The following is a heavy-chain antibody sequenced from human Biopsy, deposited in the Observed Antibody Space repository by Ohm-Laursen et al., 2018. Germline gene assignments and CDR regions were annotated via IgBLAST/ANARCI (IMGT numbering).Heavy chain of an antibody. CDR3: AKHGSGWTGDDAFHI. J-gene: IGHJ3*02. CDR2: IYNSETT. V-gene: IGHV4-39*01. D-gene: IGHD6-19*01. Sequence: SETLSLTCTVSGDSISTSTPYYWAWLRQPPGKGLEWIGSIYNSETTFYNPSLKSRITISVDTSKNQFSLRLTSVTAADTAVYYCAKHGSGWTGDDAFHIWGQGTMVTVSS. CDR1: GDSISTSTPYY.